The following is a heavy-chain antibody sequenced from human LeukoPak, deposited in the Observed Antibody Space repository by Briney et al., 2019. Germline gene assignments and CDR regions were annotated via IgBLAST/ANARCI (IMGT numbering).Heavy chain of an antibody. Sequence: PGRSLRLSCAASGFTFSNHAMHWVRQAPGKGLEWVSGVSGSGGSTYYADSVKGRFTISRDNSKNTLYLQMNSLRAENTAVYYCAKRPPHSTYYSIDWGQGTLVTVSS. CDR1: GFTFSNHA. J-gene: IGHJ4*02. CDR2: VSGSGGST. CDR3: AKRPPHSTYYSID. V-gene: IGHV3-23*01. D-gene: IGHD3-10*01.